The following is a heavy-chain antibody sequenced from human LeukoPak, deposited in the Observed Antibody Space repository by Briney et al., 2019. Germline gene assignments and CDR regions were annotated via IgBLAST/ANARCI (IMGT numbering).Heavy chain of an antibody. D-gene: IGHD4-17*01. Sequence: ASVKVSCKASVSTFTNYYIHWVRQAPGHRLEWMGAINPSSGGTNSAQKFQGRVSMTRDTSISTAYMEVSRLRSDDTAVFYCVRDLVTTGPYGMDVWGQGTTVTVSS. CDR2: INPSSGGT. J-gene: IGHJ6*02. CDR1: VSTFTNYY. V-gene: IGHV1-2*02. CDR3: VRDLVTTGPYGMDV.